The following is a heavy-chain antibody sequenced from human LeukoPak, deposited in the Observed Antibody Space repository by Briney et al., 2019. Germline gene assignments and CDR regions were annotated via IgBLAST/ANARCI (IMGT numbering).Heavy chain of an antibody. CDR1: GGSISSGDYY. CDR2: IYYSGST. D-gene: IGHD3-3*01. V-gene: IGHV4-30-4*08. J-gene: IGHJ4*02. CDR3: SAEDCCGSGSSLIIYF. Sequence: SETLSLTCTVSGGSISSGDYYWSWIRQPPGKGLEWIGYIYYSGSTYYNPSLKSRVTISVDTSKNQFSLKLSSVTAADTAVYYFSAEDCCGSGSSLIIYFRGQGTVVTVSS.